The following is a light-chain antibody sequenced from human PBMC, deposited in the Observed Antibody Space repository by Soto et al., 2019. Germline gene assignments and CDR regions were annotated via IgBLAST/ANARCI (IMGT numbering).Light chain of an antibody. Sequence: DIQMTQFPSTLSASVGDRVTITCRATQSINRYLAWYQQKPGKAPKLLIYDASILESGVPSRFSGSASGTEFILTISSLQPEDFATYYCQRYNSYPLTFGGGTKVDIK. CDR2: DAS. CDR1: QSINRY. CDR3: QRYNSYPLT. V-gene: IGKV1-5*01. J-gene: IGKJ4*01.